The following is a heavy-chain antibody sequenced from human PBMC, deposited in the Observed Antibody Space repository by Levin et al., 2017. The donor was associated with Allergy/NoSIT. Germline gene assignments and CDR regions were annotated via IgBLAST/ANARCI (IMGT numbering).Heavy chain of an antibody. CDR1: GFTFSAYG. Sequence: GGSLRLSCAASGFTFSAYGMTWVRQAPGKGLEWVSGISGSGGSAYYADSAKGRFTISRDNSKNTLYLQMNSLRAEDTAVYYWAKSQCAESGTCRYSQHWGQGTLVTVSS. D-gene: IGHD2-15*01. V-gene: IGHV3-23*01. J-gene: IGHJ1*01. CDR3: AKSQCAESGTCRYSQH. CDR2: ISGSGGSA.